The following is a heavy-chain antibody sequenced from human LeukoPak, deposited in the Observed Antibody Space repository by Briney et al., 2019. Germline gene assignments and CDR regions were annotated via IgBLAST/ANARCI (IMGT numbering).Heavy chain of an antibody. CDR2: ISGSGGST. D-gene: IGHD3-10*01. CDR3: ARAPMVRGLWVDY. V-gene: IGHV3-23*01. Sequence: GGSLRLSCAASGFTFSSYAMSWVRQAPGKGLEWVSAISGSGGSTYYADSVKGRFTISRDNSKNTLYLQMNSLRAENTAVYYCARAPMVRGLWVDYWGQGTLVTVSS. J-gene: IGHJ4*02. CDR1: GFTFSSYA.